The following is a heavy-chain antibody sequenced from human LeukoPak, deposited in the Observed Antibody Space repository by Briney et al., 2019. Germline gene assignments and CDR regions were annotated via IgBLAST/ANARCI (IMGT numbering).Heavy chain of an antibody. CDR2: INHSGST. CDR1: GGSFSGYY. D-gene: IGHD2-2*01. J-gene: IGHJ4*02. V-gene: IGHV4-34*01. CDR3: ARGGGSTPYYFDY. Sequence: SETLSLTCAVYGGSFSGYYWSWIRQPPGKGLEWIGEINHSGSTNYNPSLKSRVTISVDTSKNQFSLKLSSVTAADTAVYYCARGGGSTPYYFDYRGQGTLVTVSS.